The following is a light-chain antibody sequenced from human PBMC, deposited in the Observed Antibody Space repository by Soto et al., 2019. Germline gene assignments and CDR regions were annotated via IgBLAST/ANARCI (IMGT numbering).Light chain of an antibody. CDR3: SSNASSKNLV. CDR1: SSDVGGYNY. J-gene: IGLJ2*01. CDR2: EVS. V-gene: IGLV2-8*01. Sequence: QSALTQPPSASGSPGQSVTISCTGTSSDVGGYNYVSWYQQHPGKAPKLMIYEVSKRPSGVPDRFSGSKSSNTASLTVSGRHAEDEADYYCSSNASSKNLVFGGATKVTVL.